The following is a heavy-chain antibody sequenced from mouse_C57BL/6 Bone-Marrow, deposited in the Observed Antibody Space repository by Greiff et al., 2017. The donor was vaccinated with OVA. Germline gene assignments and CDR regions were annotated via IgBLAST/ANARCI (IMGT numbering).Heavy chain of an antibody. Sequence: VQLQQSGAELVRPGASVTLSCKASGHTFTDYEMHWVKQTPVHGLEWIGAIDPETGGTAYNQKFKGKAILTADKSSSTAYMELRSLTSEDSAVYYCPIYYGNTGFAYWGQGTLVTVSA. CDR1: GHTFTDYE. J-gene: IGHJ3*01. V-gene: IGHV1-15*01. D-gene: IGHD2-1*01. CDR3: PIYYGNTGFAY. CDR2: IDPETGGT.